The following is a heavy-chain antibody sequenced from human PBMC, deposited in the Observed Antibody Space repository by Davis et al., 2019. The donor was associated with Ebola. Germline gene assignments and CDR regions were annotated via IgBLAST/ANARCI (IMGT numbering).Heavy chain of an antibody. CDR2: IKYDGSDK. J-gene: IGHJ5*02. CDR3: AKDSGWQMSP. CDR1: GFTFSDYW. Sequence: PGGSLRLSCAASGFTFSDYWMTWVRQAPGKGLEWVGKIKYDGSDKYYVVSVKGRFTISRDNAENSLYLQMNSLTVEDTAIYYCAKDSGWQMSPWGQGTLVIVSS. D-gene: IGHD6-19*01. V-gene: IGHV3-7*01.